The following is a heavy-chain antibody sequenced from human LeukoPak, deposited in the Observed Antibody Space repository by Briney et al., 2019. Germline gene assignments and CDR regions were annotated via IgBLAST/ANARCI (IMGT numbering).Heavy chain of an antibody. CDR1: GYTFTSYY. CDR3: ARDAMSSVTTSPHYFDY. J-gene: IGHJ4*02. D-gene: IGHD4-17*01. V-gene: IGHV1-46*01. CDR2: INPSGGST. Sequence: GASVKVSCKASGYTFTSYYMHWVRQAPGQGLEWMGIINPSGGSTTYAQKFQGRVTMTRDTSTSTVYMDLSSLRSEDTAVYYCARDAMSSVTTSPHYFDYSGQGTLVTVSS.